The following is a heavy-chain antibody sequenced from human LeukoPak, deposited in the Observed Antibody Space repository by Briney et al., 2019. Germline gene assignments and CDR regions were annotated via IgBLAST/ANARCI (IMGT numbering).Heavy chain of an antibody. Sequence: GGSLRLSCAASGFTFSSYAMSWVRQAPGKGLEWVSAISGSGGSTYYADSVKGRFTISRDNSKNTLYLQMNSLRAEDTAVYYCAKDRRYYDSSGYLFLDYWGQGTLVTVSS. CDR1: GFTFSSYA. V-gene: IGHV3-23*01. D-gene: IGHD3-22*01. CDR2: ISGSGGST. J-gene: IGHJ4*02. CDR3: AKDRRYYDSSGYLFLDY.